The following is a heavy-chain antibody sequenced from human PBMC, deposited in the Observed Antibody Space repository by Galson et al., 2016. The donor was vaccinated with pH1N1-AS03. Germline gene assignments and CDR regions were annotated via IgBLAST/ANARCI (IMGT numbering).Heavy chain of an antibody. D-gene: IGHD1-26*01. Sequence: SVKVSCKASGYTFSDYYVHWVRQAPGQELEWMGWINPSSGGTKYAQKFQGRVTMTRDTSISTAFMELSRLTSDDTAVYFCARGGGSSLDYWGQGTLVPVPS. CDR2: INPSSGGT. CDR1: GYTFSDYY. V-gene: IGHV1-2*02. CDR3: ARGGGSSLDY. J-gene: IGHJ4*02.